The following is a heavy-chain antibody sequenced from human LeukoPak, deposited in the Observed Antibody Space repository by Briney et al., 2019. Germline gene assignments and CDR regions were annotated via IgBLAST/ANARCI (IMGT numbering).Heavy chain of an antibody. V-gene: IGHV3-66*01. D-gene: IGHD1-26*01. CDR2: IYSGGST. Sequence: GGSLRLSCAASGFTVSSNYMSWVRQAPGKGLEWVSVIYSGGSTYYADSVKGRFTISRDNSKNTLYLQMNSLRAEDTAVYYCAREEKVGATTEVYYYGMDVWGQGTTVTVSS. CDR3: AREEKVGATTEVYYYGMDV. J-gene: IGHJ6*02. CDR1: GFTVSSNY.